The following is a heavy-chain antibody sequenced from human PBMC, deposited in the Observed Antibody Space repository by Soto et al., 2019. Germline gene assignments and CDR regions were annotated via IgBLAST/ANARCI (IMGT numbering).Heavy chain of an antibody. D-gene: IGHD5-12*01. J-gene: IGHJ1*01. CDR3: ARLSGYESPPTAFQH. Sequence: GASVKVSCKASGGTFSSYAISWVRQAPGQGLEWMGGISPYNGNTNYAQKLQGRVTMTTDTSTSTAYMELRSLRSDDTAVYYCARLSGYESPPTAFQHWGQGTLVTVSS. CDR2: ISPYNGNT. CDR1: GGTFSSYA. V-gene: IGHV1-18*01.